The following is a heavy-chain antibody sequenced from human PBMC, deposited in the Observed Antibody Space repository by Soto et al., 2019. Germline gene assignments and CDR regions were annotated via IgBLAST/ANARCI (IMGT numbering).Heavy chain of an antibody. CDR1: GTIFSSYT. J-gene: IGHJ6*02. D-gene: IGHD3-16*01. CDR2: IIPILGET. Sequence: QVQLVQSGAEVKKPGSSVRVSCKASGTIFSSYTISWARQAPGQGLEWMGRIIPILGETNSAQKFQGRVTLTADKSTNTAYMQLNSLRSEDTAVYYCARGLGGRMDDWGQGTTVTVSS. CDR3: ARGLGGRMDD. V-gene: IGHV1-69*08.